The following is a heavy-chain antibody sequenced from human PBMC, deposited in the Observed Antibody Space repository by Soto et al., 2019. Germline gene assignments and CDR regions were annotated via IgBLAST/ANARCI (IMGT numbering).Heavy chain of an antibody. V-gene: IGHV4-59*01. D-gene: IGHD2-2*01. Sequence: SETLSLTCTVSGGSISSYYWSWIRQPPGKGLEWIGYIYYSGSTNYNPSLKSRVTISVDTSKNQFSLKLSSVTAADTAVYYCARSRRPHTTESGDYWGQGTLVTVSS. J-gene: IGHJ4*02. CDR2: IYYSGST. CDR3: ARSRRPHTTESGDY. CDR1: GGSISSYY.